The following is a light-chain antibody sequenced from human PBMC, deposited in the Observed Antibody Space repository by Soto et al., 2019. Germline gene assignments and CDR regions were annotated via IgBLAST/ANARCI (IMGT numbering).Light chain of an antibody. CDR3: SSYTSSSTIV. CDR1: SSDFGGYNY. J-gene: IGLJ1*01. CDR2: EVS. Sequence: QSVLTQPASVSGSPGQSITISCAGTSSDFGGYNYVSWYHQHPGKAPKLLIYEVSNRPSGVSNRFSGSRSGNTASLTISGLQAEDEADYYCSSYTSSSTIVFGTGTKVTVL. V-gene: IGLV2-14*01.